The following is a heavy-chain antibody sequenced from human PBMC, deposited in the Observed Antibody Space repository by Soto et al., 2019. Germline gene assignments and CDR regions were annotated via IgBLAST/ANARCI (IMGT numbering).Heavy chain of an antibody. CDR1: GGSISSGGYY. CDR2: IYYSGST. V-gene: IGHV4-31*03. CDR3: ARDRIATAGPTVNWFDP. D-gene: IGHD6-13*01. J-gene: IGHJ5*02. Sequence: QVQLQESGPGLVKPSQTLSLTCTVSGGSISSGGYYWSWIRQHPGKGLEWLGYIYYSGSTYYNPSLKSRVTISVDTSKNQFSPKLSSVTAADTAVYYCARDRIATAGPTVNWFDPWGQGTLVTVSS.